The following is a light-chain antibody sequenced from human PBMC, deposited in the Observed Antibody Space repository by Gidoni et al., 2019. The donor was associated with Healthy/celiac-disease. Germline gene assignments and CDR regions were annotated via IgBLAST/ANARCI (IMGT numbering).Light chain of an antibody. J-gene: IGKJ1*01. Sequence: DIQMTQSPSSLSASVGDRVTITCRASQSISSHLNWYQQKPGKDPKLLIYAASSFQSGVPSRFSGSGPRTDFTLTISSLQPEDFATYYCQQSYSTPRTFGQWTKVEIK. CDR1: QSISSH. CDR2: AAS. V-gene: IGKV1-39*01. CDR3: QQSYSTPRT.